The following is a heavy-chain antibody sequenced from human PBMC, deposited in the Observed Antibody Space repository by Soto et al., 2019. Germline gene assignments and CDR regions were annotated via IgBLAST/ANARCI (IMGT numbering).Heavy chain of an antibody. CDR1: GFSLDTSGVG. J-gene: IGHJ4*02. D-gene: IGHD2-21*02. Sequence: SGPTLVNPTQTLTLTCSFSGFSLDTSGVGVGWIRQPPGKALEWLALIYWNDDKRYNPSLKSRLTITKGTSKNQVVLTMTNMDPVDTATYYCANSEDSDSPHYWGQGTLVTVSS. CDR3: ANSEDSDSPHY. CDR2: IYWNDDK. V-gene: IGHV2-5*01.